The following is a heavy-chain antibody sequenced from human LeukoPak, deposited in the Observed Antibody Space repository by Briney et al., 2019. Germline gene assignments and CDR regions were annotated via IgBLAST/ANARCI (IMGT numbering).Heavy chain of an antibody. J-gene: IGHJ3*02. D-gene: IGHD3-22*01. CDR3: VTGYYDSSGYYHGRGAFDI. CDR2: IIPIFGTA. CDR1: VGTFSTYV. V-gene: IGHV1-69*05. Sequence: SVKVSCKGSVGTFSTYVLSWVRQAPGQGLEWMGGIIPIFGTANYAQKFQGRVTITTDESTSTAYMELSSLRSEDTAVYYCVTGYYDSSGYYHGRGAFDIWGQGTMVTVSS.